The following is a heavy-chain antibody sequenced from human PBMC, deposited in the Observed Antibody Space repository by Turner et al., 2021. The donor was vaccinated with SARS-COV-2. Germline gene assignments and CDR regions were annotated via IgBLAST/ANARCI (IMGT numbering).Heavy chain of an antibody. CDR3: ARQERGKNWRIVGTERGHWFDP. CDR1: GGSTSTSIYY. CDR2: IHYSGRT. J-gene: IGHJ5*02. D-gene: IGHD5-12*01. V-gene: IGHV4-39*01. Sequence: LQLQESGPGLVWPSETLSPTCTVSGGSTSTSIYYRGWIRQPPGKGLEWIGSIHYSGRTYYNPSLKGRITMSVDTSKSQFSLKLTSVTEADTAVYYCARQERGKNWRIVGTERGHWFDPWGQGTLVTVSS.